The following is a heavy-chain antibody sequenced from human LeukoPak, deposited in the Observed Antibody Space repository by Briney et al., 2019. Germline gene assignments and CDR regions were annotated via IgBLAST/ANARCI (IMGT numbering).Heavy chain of an antibody. V-gene: IGHV3-23*01. Sequence: PGGSLRLSCAASGFTFSNYALTWVRQAPRKGLEWVSVISGSGGDTYYADSVKGRFTISRDNSKDALYLQMDSLRSEDTALYYCAKDSGDWTRGTFLPRDYYFDYWGQGAQVTVSS. J-gene: IGHJ4*02. CDR2: ISGSGGDT. D-gene: IGHD2-21*01. CDR3: AKDSGDWTRGTFLPRDYYFDY. CDR1: GFTFSNYA.